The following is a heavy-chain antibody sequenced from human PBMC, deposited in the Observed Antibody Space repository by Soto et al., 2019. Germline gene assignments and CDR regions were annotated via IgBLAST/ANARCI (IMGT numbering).Heavy chain of an antibody. CDR3: AREAEALDY. J-gene: IGHJ4*02. CDR2: ISYDGRNK. CDR1: GFTFSSYA. D-gene: IGHD6-25*01. V-gene: IGHV3-30-3*01. Sequence: QVQLVESGGGVVQPGRSLRLSCAASGFTFSSYAMHWVRQAPGKGLEWVAVISYDGRNKYYTDSVKGRFTISRDNSKKTLYLQMNSLRAEDTAVYFCAREAEALDYWGQGTLVTVSS.